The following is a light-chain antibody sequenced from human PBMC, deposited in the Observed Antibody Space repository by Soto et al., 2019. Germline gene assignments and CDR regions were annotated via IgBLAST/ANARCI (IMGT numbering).Light chain of an antibody. CDR3: QQRTRWPMT. V-gene: IGKV3-11*01. CDR1: QNLHSF. Sequence: EIVLTQSQATLSVSPWESVTLSCRASQNLHSFLNWYQQRPGQAPRPLIYDGSKRPAGVPDRIRGDGSGTDYTLTSSSLEPEDFAVYYCQQRTRWPMTFGQGTRLEI. CDR2: DGS. J-gene: IGKJ5*01.